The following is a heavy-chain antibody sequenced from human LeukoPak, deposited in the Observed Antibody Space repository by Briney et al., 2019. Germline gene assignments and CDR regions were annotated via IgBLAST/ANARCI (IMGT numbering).Heavy chain of an antibody. D-gene: IGHD6-13*01. CDR2: ISSSGGHK. CDR1: GFTVSSNY. V-gene: IGHV3-21*05. J-gene: IGHJ4*02. CDR3: AREDASSSDY. Sequence: PGGSLRLSCAASGFTVSSNYMNWVRQAPGKGLEWVSYISSSGGHKYYADSLKGRFTISRDNAKNSLYLQMNSLRAEDTAVYYCAREDASSSDYWGQGTLVTVSS.